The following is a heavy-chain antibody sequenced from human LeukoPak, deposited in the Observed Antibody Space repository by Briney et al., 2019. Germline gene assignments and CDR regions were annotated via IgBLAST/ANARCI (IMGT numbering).Heavy chain of an antibody. D-gene: IGHD6-13*01. Sequence: GGSLRLSCAASGFTFRIYSMNWVRQAPGKGLEWVSSISSSSSYIYYADSVKGRFTISRDNAKNSLYLQMNSLRAEDTAVYYCARDRESSSWFDYWGQGTLVTVSS. CDR1: GFTFRIYS. CDR2: ISSSSSYI. J-gene: IGHJ4*02. V-gene: IGHV3-21*01. CDR3: ARDRESSSWFDY.